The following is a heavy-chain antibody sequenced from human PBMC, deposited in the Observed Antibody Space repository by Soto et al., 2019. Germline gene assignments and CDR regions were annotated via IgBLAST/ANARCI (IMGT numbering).Heavy chain of an antibody. V-gene: IGHV3-7*03. Sequence: EVQLVESGGGWVQPGGSLRLSCAASGFTFRSYWVNWVRQAPGKGLEWVANIEQDGSEKYYVDSVKGRFTISRDNAKNSLYLQMNSVRAEDTAVYYCARGSTYDFWSGYMYYGMDVWGQGTTVTVSS. CDR2: IEQDGSEK. J-gene: IGHJ6*02. CDR3: ARGSTYDFWSGYMYYGMDV. D-gene: IGHD3-3*01. CDR1: GFTFRSYW.